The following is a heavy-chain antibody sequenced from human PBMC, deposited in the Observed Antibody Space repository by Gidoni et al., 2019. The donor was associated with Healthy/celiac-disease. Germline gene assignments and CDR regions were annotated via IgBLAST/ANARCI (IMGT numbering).Heavy chain of an antibody. CDR3: ASTQSRYCSSTSCPPAMDV. V-gene: IGHV4-34*01. CDR1: GGSFSGYY. CDR2: INHSGST. Sequence: QVQLQQWGAGLLKPSETLSLTCAVYGGSFSGYYWSWIRQPPGKGREGIGEINHSGSTNYNPSLKSRVTISVDTSKNQFSLKLSSVTAADTAVYYCASTQSRYCSSTSCPPAMDVWGQGTTVTVSS. J-gene: IGHJ6*02. D-gene: IGHD2-2*01.